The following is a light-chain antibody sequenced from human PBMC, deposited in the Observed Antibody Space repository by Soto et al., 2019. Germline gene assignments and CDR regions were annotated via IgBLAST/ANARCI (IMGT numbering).Light chain of an antibody. J-gene: IGKJ1*01. V-gene: IGKV1-5*01. CDR1: QSISGW. CDR2: EAS. Sequence: IQMTQSPSTLSASVGDRVTITCRASQSISGWLAWYQQKPGTAPKLLIYEASNLESGVPSRFSGSGSGTEFTLTISSLQPDDFATYYCQQYYSDWTFGQGTKVDNK. CDR3: QQYYSDWT.